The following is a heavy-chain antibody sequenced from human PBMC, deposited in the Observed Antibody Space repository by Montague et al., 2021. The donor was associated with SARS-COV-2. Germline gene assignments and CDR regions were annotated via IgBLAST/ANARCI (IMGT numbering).Heavy chain of an antibody. Sequence: SLRLSCAASGFTFTNYAMSWVRRAPGKGLEWVSVISGGRTHYADSVKGRFTISRDNSKSTLYLQMNSLRAEDTAVYYCTEGGQDCDGSSCYFDWGQGTLVTVSS. CDR2: ISGGRT. J-gene: IGHJ4*02. CDR1: GFTFTNYA. CDR3: TEGGQDCDGSSCYFD. V-gene: IGHV3-23*01. D-gene: IGHD2-2*01.